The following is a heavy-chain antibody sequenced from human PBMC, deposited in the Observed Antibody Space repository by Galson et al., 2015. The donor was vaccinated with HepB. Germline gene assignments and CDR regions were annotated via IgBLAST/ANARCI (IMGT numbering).Heavy chain of an antibody. CDR3: VAGPFGPRFQFWYSPVYLQH. CDR1: SGSFTNYD. V-gene: IGHV4-34*01. D-gene: IGHD2-21*01. J-gene: IGHJ1*01. Sequence: LSLTCGVSSGSFTNYDWNWVRQAPGKGPKWIGEVNRGGSANVNPSLQSRVTITRDTSKSQFSLRLSSITAADTAMYYCVAGPFGPRFQFWYSPVYLQHWGRGTQVIVSS. CDR2: VNRGGSA.